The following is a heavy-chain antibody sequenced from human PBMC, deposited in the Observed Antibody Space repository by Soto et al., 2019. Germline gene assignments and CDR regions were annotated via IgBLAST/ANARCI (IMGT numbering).Heavy chain of an antibody. J-gene: IGHJ4*02. Sequence: PVGSLRLSCAASGFTFSSYAMSWVRQAPVKGLEWVSGISGSGGSTHYADSVRGRFTVSGDNSKNSLSLRMNSLRDEDTAVYFCAKRSPYSSGWYSPIFDYWGQGALVTVSS. V-gene: IGHV3-23*01. CDR1: GFTFSSYA. D-gene: IGHD6-13*01. CDR2: ISGSGGST. CDR3: AKRSPYSSGWYSPIFDY.